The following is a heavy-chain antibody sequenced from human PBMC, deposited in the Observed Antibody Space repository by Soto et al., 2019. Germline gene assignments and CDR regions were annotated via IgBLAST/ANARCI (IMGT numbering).Heavy chain of an antibody. CDR2: ISNSRSYK. CDR3: AKEYGADWYFDL. Sequence: GGSLRLSCAASGFTFSSYSMNWVRQAPGKGLEWVSAISNSRSYKYYADSVKGRFTISRDNSKNSLYLQMNSLRAEDTAVYYCAKEYGADWYFDLWGRGTLVTVSS. D-gene: IGHD4-17*01. CDR1: GFTFSSYS. J-gene: IGHJ2*01. V-gene: IGHV3-21*01.